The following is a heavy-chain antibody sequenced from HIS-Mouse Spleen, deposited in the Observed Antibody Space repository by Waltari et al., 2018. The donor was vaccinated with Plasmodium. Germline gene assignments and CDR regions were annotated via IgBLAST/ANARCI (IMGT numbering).Heavy chain of an antibody. CDR3: ARAAGYSSGWPFDY. Sequence: EVQLVESGGGLVQPGGSLRLSCAASGFTFSSYWMSWVRQAPGKGLEWVANIKQDGSEKYYADSVKGRFTISRDNAKNSLYLQMNSLRAEDTAVYYCARAAGYSSGWPFDYWGQGTLVTVSS. V-gene: IGHV3-7*01. D-gene: IGHD6-19*01. CDR2: IKQDGSEK. J-gene: IGHJ4*02. CDR1: GFTFSSYW.